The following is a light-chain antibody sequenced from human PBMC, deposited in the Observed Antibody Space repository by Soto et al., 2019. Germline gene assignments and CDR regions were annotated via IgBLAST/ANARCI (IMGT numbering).Light chain of an antibody. Sequence: DIQMSQSPSSXSASVGDRVTITCRASQSISSYLNWYQQKPGKAPKLLIYAASSLQSGVPSRFSGSGSGTDFTLTISSLQPEDFATYYCQQSYSTPITFGQGTRLEI. V-gene: IGKV1-39*01. CDR1: QSISSY. CDR3: QQSYSTPIT. CDR2: AAS. J-gene: IGKJ5*01.